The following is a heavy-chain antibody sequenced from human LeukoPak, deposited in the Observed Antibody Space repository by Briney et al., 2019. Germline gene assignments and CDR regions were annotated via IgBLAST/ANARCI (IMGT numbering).Heavy chain of an antibody. CDR1: GGSVSSGSYY. D-gene: IGHD4-17*01. CDR2: IYYSGST. V-gene: IGHV4-61*01. J-gene: IGHJ4*02. CDR3: ARDTYGDPLFDY. Sequence: SETLSLTCTVSGGSVSSGSYYWSWIRQPPGKGLEWIGYIYYSGSTNYNPSLKSRVTISVDTSKNQFSLKLSSVTAADTAVYYCARDTYGDPLFDYWGQGTLVTVSS.